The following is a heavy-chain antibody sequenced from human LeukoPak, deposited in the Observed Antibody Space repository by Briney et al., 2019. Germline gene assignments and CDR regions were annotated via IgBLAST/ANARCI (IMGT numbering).Heavy chain of an antibody. CDR2: IKQDGSEK. J-gene: IGHJ4*02. CDR3: ARVGGRQLVKDYFDY. V-gene: IGHV3-7*03. D-gene: IGHD6-13*01. CDR1: GFTFSSYW. Sequence: PGGSLRLSCAASGFTFSSYWMSWVRQAPGKGLEWVANIKQDGSEKYYVDSVKGRFTISRDNAKNSLYLQMNSLRAEDTAAYYCARVGGRQLVKDYFDYWGQGTLVTVSS.